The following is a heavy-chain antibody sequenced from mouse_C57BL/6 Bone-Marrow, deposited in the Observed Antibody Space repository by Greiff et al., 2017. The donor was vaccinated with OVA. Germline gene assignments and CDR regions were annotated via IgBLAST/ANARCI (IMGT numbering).Heavy chain of an antibody. Sequence: EVMLVESEGGLVQPGSSMKLSCTASGFTFSDYYMAWVRQVPEKGLEWVANINYDGSSTYYLDSLKSRFIISRDNAKNILYLQMSSLKSEDTATYYCARAITTVVAYDWYFDVWGTGTTVTVSS. J-gene: IGHJ1*03. CDR2: INYDGSST. D-gene: IGHD1-1*01. CDR1: GFTFSDYY. CDR3: ARAITTVVAYDWYFDV. V-gene: IGHV5-16*01.